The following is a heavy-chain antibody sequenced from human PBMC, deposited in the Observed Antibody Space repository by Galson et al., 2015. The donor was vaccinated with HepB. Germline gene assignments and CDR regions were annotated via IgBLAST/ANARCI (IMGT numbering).Heavy chain of an antibody. CDR3: ARQVVGRGTSPGAFDY. V-gene: IGHV1-69*02. J-gene: IGHJ4*02. D-gene: IGHD1-7*01. Sequence: SVKVSCKASGGTFSSYTISWVRQAPGKGLEWMGRIIPILGIANYAQKFKGRVTITADKSTSTAYMELSSLRSEDTAVYYCARQVVGRGTSPGAFDYWGQGTLVTVSS. CDR2: IIPILGIA. CDR1: GGTFSSYT.